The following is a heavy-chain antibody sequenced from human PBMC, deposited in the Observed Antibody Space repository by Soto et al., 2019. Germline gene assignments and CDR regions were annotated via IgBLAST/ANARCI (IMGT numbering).Heavy chain of an antibody. V-gene: IGHV3-64D*06. CDR2: IRNNGIST. CDR3: VKGGTSVSSAGFDY. J-gene: IGHJ4*02. Sequence: RLSFSASGFTFSSYSMHWVRQAPGKGLEFVSVIRNNGISTYYADSVKGRFTISRDNSKNTLSLQMRSLRPEDTAVYYCVKGGTSVSSAGFDYWGLGTLVTVSS. CDR1: GFTFSSYS. D-gene: IGHD3-22*01.